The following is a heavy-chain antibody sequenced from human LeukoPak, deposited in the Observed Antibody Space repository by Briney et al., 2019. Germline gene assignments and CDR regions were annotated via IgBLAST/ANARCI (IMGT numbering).Heavy chain of an antibody. V-gene: IGHV4-31*03. D-gene: IGHD5-12*01. CDR3: PRVRGGYVFHFDY. CDR1: GGSISSGGYY. Sequence: SETLSLTCTVSGGSISSGGYYWSWIRQHPGKGLEWIGYIYYSGSTYYNPSLKSRVTISVDTSKNQFSLKLSSVTAADTAVYYCPRVRGGYVFHFDYWGQGTLVTVSS. CDR2: IYYSGST. J-gene: IGHJ4*02.